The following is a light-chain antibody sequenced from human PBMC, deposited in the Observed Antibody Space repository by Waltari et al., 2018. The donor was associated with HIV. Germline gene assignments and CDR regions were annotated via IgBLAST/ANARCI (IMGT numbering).Light chain of an antibody. Sequence: DIQLTQSPSFLSASVGDIVTITSRADRDIKIYLAWYQQRPGNALTLLIDASSTLQSGVPSRFSGSGSGTEITLTISRLQPEDFATYFGQHPDSYPSFGAGTTVGIK. V-gene: IGKV1-9*01. CDR2: ASS. CDR1: RDIKIY. CDR3: QHPDSYPS. J-gene: IGKJ4*01.